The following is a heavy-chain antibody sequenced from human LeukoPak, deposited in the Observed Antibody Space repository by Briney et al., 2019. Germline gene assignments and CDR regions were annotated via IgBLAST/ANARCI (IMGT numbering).Heavy chain of an antibody. CDR1: GGSISSYY. V-gene: IGHV4-59*01. Sequence: PSETLSLTCTVSGGSISSYYWSWIRQPPGKGLEWIGYIYYSGSTNYNPSLKSRVTKSVDTSKNQFSLKLSSVTAADTAVYYCARGPSPQYYYYYYMDVWGKGTTVTVSS. CDR2: IYYSGST. CDR3: ARGPSPQYYYYYYMDV. J-gene: IGHJ6*03.